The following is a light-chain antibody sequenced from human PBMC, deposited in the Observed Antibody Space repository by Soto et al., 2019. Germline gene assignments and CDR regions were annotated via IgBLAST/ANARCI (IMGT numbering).Light chain of an antibody. CDR1: QSLLHSNGYNY. V-gene: IGKV2-28*01. CDR2: LGS. J-gene: IGKJ4*01. CDR3: MQALQTPLT. Sequence: DIVMTQSPLSLPVTPGEPASISWRSSQSLLHSNGYNYFDWYLQKPGQSPQLLIYLGSNRASGVPDRFSGSGSGTDFTLKISRVEAEDVGVYYCMQALQTPLTFGGGTKVEIK.